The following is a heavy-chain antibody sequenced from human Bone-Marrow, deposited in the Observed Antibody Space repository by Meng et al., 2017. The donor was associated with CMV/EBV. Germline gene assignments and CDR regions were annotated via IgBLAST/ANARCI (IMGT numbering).Heavy chain of an antibody. J-gene: IGHJ4*02. V-gene: IGHV3-74*01. D-gene: IGHD1-26*01. CDR3: ARSQSGSYDY. CDR2: INSDGSTT. Sequence: LSCEVSGVTFSRYWMHWVRQAPGKGLVWVSRINSDGSTTTYADSVKGRFTISRDNAKNTLYLQMNSLRAEDTALYYCARSQSGSYDYWGQGTLVTVSS. CDR1: GVTFSRYW.